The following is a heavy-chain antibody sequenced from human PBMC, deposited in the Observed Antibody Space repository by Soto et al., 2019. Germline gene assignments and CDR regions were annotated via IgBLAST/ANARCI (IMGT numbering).Heavy chain of an antibody. CDR1: EFTFSSYG. CDR3: ARDRFGVVTPYYYYGMDV. J-gene: IGHJ6*02. CDR2: IWYDGSNK. Sequence: GSPRLSCAAPEFTFSSYGMHWVRQAPGKGLEWVAVIWYDGSNKYYADSVKGRFTISRDNSKNTLYLQMNSLRAEDTAVYYCARDRFGVVTPYYYYGMDVWGQGTTVTV. V-gene: IGHV3-33*01. D-gene: IGHD3-3*01.